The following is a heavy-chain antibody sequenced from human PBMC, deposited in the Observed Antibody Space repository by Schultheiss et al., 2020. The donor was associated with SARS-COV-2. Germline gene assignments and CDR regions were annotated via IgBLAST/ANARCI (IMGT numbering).Heavy chain of an antibody. V-gene: IGHV3-9*01. CDR2: ISWNSGSI. J-gene: IGHJ5*02. CDR3: AKDPDVVVGAPTWFDP. D-gene: IGHD2-15*01. Sequence: GGSLRLSCAASGFTFDDYAMHWVRQAPGKGLEWVSGISWNSGSIGYADSVKGRFSISRDNAKNSLYLQMNSLRAEDTAVYYCAKDPDVVVGAPTWFDPWGQRALVTGSS. CDR1: GFTFDDYA.